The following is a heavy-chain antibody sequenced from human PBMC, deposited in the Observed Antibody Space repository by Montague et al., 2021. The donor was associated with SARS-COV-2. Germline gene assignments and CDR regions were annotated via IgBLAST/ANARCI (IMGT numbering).Heavy chain of an antibody. CDR2: MNPDGSEK. Sequence: SVILSCAASGFTFSTSWMIWVRQAPANGLEWVANMNPDGSEKYYVDSVKGRFTISRDNAKNSLYLQMSSLRAEDTAVYYCARGHGITWGQGALVTVSS. CDR1: GFTFSTSW. CDR3: ARGHGIT. V-gene: IGHV3-7*04. D-gene: IGHD1-26*01. J-gene: IGHJ5*02.